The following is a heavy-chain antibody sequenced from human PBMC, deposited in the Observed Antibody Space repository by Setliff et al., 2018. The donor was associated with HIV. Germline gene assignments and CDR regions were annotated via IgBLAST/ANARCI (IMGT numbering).Heavy chain of an antibody. CDR2: VSAYNGHT. J-gene: IGHJ4*02. D-gene: IGHD1-7*01. V-gene: IGHV1-18*01. CDR1: GYTFSTYS. Sequence: GASVKVSCKASGYTFSTYSITWVRQAPGQGLEWMGWVSAYNGHTDFAQKFQGRITLTTDTSSNTAYMELRSLRSDDTAIYYCAQDRGWELPHPPFFDYWGQGTLVTVSS. CDR3: AQDRGWELPHPPFFDY.